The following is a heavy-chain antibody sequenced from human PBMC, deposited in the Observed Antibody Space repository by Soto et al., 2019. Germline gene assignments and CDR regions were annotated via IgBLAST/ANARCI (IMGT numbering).Heavy chain of an antibody. D-gene: IGHD6-19*01. V-gene: IGHV3-48*04. Sequence: GGSLRLSCAASGFTFSSYSMNWVRQAPGKGLEWVSYISSSSSTIYYADSVKGRFTISRDNAKNSLYLQMNSRSAEDMAVYYCARGSGGYYYYYGMDVWGQGTTVTVSS. CDR1: GFTFSSYS. CDR3: ARGSGGYYYYYGMDV. J-gene: IGHJ6*02. CDR2: ISSSSSTI.